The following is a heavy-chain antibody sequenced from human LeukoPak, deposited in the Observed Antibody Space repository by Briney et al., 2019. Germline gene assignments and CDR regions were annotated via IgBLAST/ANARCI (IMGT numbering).Heavy chain of an antibody. CDR1: GGSISSYY. D-gene: IGHD3-9*01. V-gene: IGHV4-4*07. CDR3: ARSKLLTYYDILTGYYYLDY. Sequence: SETLSLTCTVSGGSISSYYWSWIRQPAGKGLEWIGRIYTSGSTNYNPSLKSRVTMSVDTSKNQYSLKLSSVTAADTAVYYCARSKLLTYYDILTGYYYLDYWGQGTLVTVSS. CDR2: IYTSGST. J-gene: IGHJ4*02.